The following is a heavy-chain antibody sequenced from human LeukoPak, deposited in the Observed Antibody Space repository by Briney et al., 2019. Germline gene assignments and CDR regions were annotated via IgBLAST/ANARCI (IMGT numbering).Heavy chain of an antibody. CDR2: IHPDGSVK. D-gene: IGHD3-22*01. CDR3: ARELRMIKSLSGYMDV. V-gene: IGHV3-7*03. CDR1: GLAFKNYW. Sequence: GGSLRLSCLGTGLAFKNYWMTWVRQAPGKGLEWVANIHPDGSVKNYVDAVRGRFTISRDNAKNSLYLQMNSLRAEDTALYYCARELRMIKSLSGYMDVSGKGTTVTVSS. J-gene: IGHJ6*03.